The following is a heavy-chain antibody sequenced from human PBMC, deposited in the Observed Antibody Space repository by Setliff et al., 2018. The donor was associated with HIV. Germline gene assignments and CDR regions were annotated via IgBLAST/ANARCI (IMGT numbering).Heavy chain of an antibody. CDR2: INHSGST. V-gene: IGHV4-34*01. Sequence: SETLSLTCVVSGGSFSGYSWSWIRQPPGKGLEWIGEINHSGSTNYNPSLKSRVTISVDTSKNQFSLKLSSVTAADTAVYYCASLWGSSWDAYYYYGMDVWGQGTTVTVS. J-gene: IGHJ6*02. D-gene: IGHD6-13*01. CDR3: ASLWGSSWDAYYYYGMDV. CDR1: GGSFSGYS.